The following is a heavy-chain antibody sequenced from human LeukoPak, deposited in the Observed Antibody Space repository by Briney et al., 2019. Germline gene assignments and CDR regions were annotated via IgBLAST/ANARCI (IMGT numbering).Heavy chain of an antibody. Sequence: GVSLRLSCAASGFTFSSYWMSGVRQAPGKGLECVANIKRDGSEKYYVDSVKGRFTIFRDDAKSSLYLQMNSLRAEDTAVYFCARVYTGNRWHFDYWGQGTLVTVSS. J-gene: IGHJ4*02. V-gene: IGHV3-7*03. D-gene: IGHD2-2*02. CDR1: GFTFSSYW. CDR2: IKRDGSEK. CDR3: ARVYTGNRWHFDY.